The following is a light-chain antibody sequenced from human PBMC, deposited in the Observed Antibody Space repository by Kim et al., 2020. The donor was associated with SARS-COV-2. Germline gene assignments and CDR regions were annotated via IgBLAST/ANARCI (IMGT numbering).Light chain of an antibody. CDR1: SIGNKG. V-gene: IGLV3-21*04. CDR3: QVWDSSSDPPNWV. J-gene: IGLJ3*02. Sequence: KVARINGGRNSIGNKGVHWYQQMPGQAPVLVIYYESARPSGIPERYSGSNYGNTATLTIGGVESEDEAGYCCQVWDSSSDPPNWVFSGGSQLTVL. CDR2: YES.